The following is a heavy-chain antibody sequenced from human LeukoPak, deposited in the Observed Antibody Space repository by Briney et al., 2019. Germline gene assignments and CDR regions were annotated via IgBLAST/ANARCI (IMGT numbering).Heavy chain of an antibody. CDR1: GFTFSDYY. J-gene: IGHJ4*02. CDR2: ISSSASTI. V-gene: IGHV3-11*01. D-gene: IGHD6-6*01. CDR3: ARMYSSSSSYFDY. Sequence: PGGSLRLSCAASGFTFSDYYISWVRQAPGEGLEWVSYISSSASTIYYANSVKGRFTISRDNAKTSLYRQMNSLRAEDTAVYYCARMYSSSSSYFDYSGQGTLVTVSS.